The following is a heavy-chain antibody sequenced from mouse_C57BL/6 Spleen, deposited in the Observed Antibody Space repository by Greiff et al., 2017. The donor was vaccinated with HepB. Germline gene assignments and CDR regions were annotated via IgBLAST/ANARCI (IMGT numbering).Heavy chain of an antibody. V-gene: IGHV5-9*01. CDR2: ISGGGGNT. CDR3: ARSQLTGTWAY. Sequence: DVKLVESGGGLVKPGGSLKLSCAASGFTFSSYTMSWVRQTPEKRLEWVATISGGGGNTYYPDSVKGRFTISRDNAKNTLYLQMSSLRSEDTALYYCARSQLTGTWAYWGQGTLVTVSA. J-gene: IGHJ3*01. CDR1: GFTFSSYT. D-gene: IGHD4-1*01.